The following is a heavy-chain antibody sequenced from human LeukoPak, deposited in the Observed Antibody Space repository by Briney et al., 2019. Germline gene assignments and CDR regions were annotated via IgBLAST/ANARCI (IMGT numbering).Heavy chain of an antibody. J-gene: IGHJ6*02. Sequence: GGSLRLSCAASGFSFSDYYMSWIRQAPGKGLEWISYINSSGSAIYYADSVKGRFTISRDNAKNSLYLHMNSLRAEDTAVYYCAGKEVLLGPPTFSYGLDVWGQGTTVTVSS. CDR1: GFSFSDYY. CDR2: INSSGSAI. V-gene: IGHV3-11*01. CDR3: AGKEVLLGPPTFSYGLDV. D-gene: IGHD3-16*01.